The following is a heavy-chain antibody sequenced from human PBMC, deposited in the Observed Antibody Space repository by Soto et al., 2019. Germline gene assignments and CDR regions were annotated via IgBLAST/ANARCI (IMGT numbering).Heavy chain of an antibody. D-gene: IGHD1-1*01. CDR3: ARGRYGDY. J-gene: IGHJ4*02. Sequence: QVHLVQSGAGVKKPGASVKVSCKASGYTFTSYGITWVRQAPGQGLEWMGWISAHNGNTDYAQKLQGRVIVTRDTSTSTAYKELRSLRSDDTAVYYCARGRYGDYWGQGALVTVSS. CDR1: GYTFTSYG. V-gene: IGHV1-18*01. CDR2: ISAHNGNT.